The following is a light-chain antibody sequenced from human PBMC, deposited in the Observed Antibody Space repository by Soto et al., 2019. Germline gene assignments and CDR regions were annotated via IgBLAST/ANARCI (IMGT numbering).Light chain of an antibody. CDR2: GEY. CDR3: QQYGTSPPT. CDR1: QSVSRNS. Sequence: PGERATLSCRASQSVSRNSLAWYQQQPGQAPRLLIYGEYSRATDIPDRFSGSVSGTDFTLIVSRLVPEDFAVYFCQQYGTSPPTFGPGTKVDIK. J-gene: IGKJ3*01. V-gene: IGKV3-20*01.